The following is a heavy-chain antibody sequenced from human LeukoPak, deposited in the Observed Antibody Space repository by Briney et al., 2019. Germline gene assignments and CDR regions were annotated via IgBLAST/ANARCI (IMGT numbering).Heavy chain of an antibody. J-gene: IGHJ4*02. Sequence: GGSLRLSCAASGFTFGSYWMTWMRQTPGKGLEWVANIKTDGSETYYLDSVKGRFTVSRDNAKNSLFLQMNSLRAEDTAIYYCVREPYSSSWYEPPYFDYWGQGTLVTVSS. CDR1: GFTFGSYW. CDR3: VREPYSSSWYEPPYFDY. D-gene: IGHD6-13*01. CDR2: IKTDGSET. V-gene: IGHV3-7*01.